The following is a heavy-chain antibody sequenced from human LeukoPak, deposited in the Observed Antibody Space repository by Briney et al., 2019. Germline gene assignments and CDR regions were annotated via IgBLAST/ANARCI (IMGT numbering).Heavy chain of an antibody. CDR1: GFTFSIHA. Sequence: GGSLGLSCAGSGFTFSIHAMCWVRQAPGKGLEWVSTIGGGDTYYADSVKGLFTISRDDSQSTVHLQMNSLRAEDTAVYYCAKDWIPYNRVFDCFDFWGQGTLVTVSS. V-gene: IGHV3-23*01. D-gene: IGHD1-1*01. CDR2: IGGGDT. CDR3: AKDWIPYNRVFDCFDF. J-gene: IGHJ4*02.